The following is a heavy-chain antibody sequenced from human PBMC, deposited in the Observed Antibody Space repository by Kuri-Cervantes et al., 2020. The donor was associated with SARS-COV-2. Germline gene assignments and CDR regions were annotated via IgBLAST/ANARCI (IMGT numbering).Heavy chain of an antibody. CDR3: ARYGPPRYYFDY. J-gene: IGHJ4*02. Sequence: SETLSLTCTVSGYSISSGYYWGWIRQPPGKGLEWIGSIYHSGSTYYNPSLKSRVTISVGTSKNQFSLKLSSVTAADTAVYYCARYGPPRYYFDYWGQGTLVTVSS. CDR2: IYHSGST. D-gene: IGHD4-17*01. V-gene: IGHV4-38-2*02. CDR1: GYSISSGYY.